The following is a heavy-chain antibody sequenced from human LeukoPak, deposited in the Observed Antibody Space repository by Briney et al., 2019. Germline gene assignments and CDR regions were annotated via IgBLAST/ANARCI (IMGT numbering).Heavy chain of an antibody. Sequence: PGGSLRLSCAASGFTFSDYYMSWIRQAPGKGLVWVSRINSDGSSTSYADSVKGRFTISRDNAKNTLYLQMNSLRAEDTAVYYCARDNYGMDVWGQGTTVTVSS. CDR1: GFTFSDYY. V-gene: IGHV3-74*01. CDR2: INSDGSST. J-gene: IGHJ6*02. CDR3: ARDNYGMDV.